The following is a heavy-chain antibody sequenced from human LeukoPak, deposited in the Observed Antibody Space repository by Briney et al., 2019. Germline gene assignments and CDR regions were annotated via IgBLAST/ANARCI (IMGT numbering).Heavy chain of an antibody. D-gene: IGHD6-13*01. CDR3: ARAAAGTGDY. CDR1: GFTFSDYY. CDR2: IKQDGSEK. V-gene: IGHV3-7*01. J-gene: IGHJ4*02. Sequence: GGSLRLSCAASGFTFSDYYMSWIRQAPGKGLEWVANIKQDGSEKYYVDSVKGRFTISRDNAKNSLYLQMNSLRAEDTAVYYCARAAAGTGDYWGQGTLVTVSS.